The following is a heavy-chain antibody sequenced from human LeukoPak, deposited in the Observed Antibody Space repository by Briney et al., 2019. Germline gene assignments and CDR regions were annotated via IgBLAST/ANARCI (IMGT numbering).Heavy chain of an antibody. Sequence: GGSLRLSCAASGFTFSSYAMHWVRQAPGKGLEGVAVISYDGSNKYYADSVKGRFTISRDNSKNTLYLQMNSLRAEDTAVYYCARDSRVAVALDYWGQGTLVTVSS. CDR2: ISYDGSNK. D-gene: IGHD6-19*01. CDR3: ARDSRVAVALDY. V-gene: IGHV3-30*04. J-gene: IGHJ4*02. CDR1: GFTFSSYA.